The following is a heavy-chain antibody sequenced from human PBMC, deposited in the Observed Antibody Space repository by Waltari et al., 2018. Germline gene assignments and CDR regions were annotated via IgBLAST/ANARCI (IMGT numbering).Heavy chain of an antibody. V-gene: IGHV3-30*02. D-gene: IGHD4-17*01. CDR1: ACTVSSYG. CDR2: KRYDGSNK. J-gene: IGHJ4*02. Sequence: QLLEFRRRLPQPGRSLGPPSAASACTVSSYGLHWVRQAPGKRLERVAFKRYDGSNKYYADSVKGRFTISRDKSKNALYLHTNSLRAADAAVYYCAKERGLTVTMEDWGQGTLVTVSS. CDR3: AKERGLTVTMED.